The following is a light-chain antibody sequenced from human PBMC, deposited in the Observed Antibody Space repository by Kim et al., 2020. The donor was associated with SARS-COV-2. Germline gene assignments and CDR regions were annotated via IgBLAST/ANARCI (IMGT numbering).Light chain of an antibody. Sequence: EIEVTQYPAILYASPGEGVTLSCWASESVGSDVAWYQQKPGQAPRLLIYGASVRATGIPARFSGSGSGTEFTLTISSLQSEDFAIYYCQQYNNWPPWTFGQGTKVDIK. CDR3: QQYNNWPPWT. CDR2: GAS. V-gene: IGKV3-15*01. J-gene: IGKJ1*01. CDR1: ESVGSD.